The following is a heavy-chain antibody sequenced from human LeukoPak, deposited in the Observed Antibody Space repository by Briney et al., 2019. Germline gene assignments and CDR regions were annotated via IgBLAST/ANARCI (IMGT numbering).Heavy chain of an antibody. CDR3: ARSIVVPGVLDY. Sequence: SVKVSCKASGGPFINYAISWVRQAPGQGLEWMGGISPVFGTPNYAQEFQGRVTIKTDESTSTAYMELISLRSEDTAVYYCARSIVVPGVLDYWGQGTLVTVSP. D-gene: IGHD6-19*01. J-gene: IGHJ4*02. CDR2: ISPVFGTP. CDR1: GGPFINYA. V-gene: IGHV1-69*05.